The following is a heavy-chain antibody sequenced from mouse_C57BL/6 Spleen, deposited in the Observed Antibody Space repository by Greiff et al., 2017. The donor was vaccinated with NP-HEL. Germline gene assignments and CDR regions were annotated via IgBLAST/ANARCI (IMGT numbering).Heavy chain of an antibody. CDR2: IYPGDGDT. CDR3: AREYYDYDGAFAY. Sequence: QVQLKQSGPELVKPGASVKISCKASGYAFSSSWMNWVKQRPGKGLEWIGRIYPGDGDTNYNGKFKGKATLTADKSSSTAYMQLSSLTSEDSAVYFCAREYYDYDGAFAYWGQGTLVTVSA. J-gene: IGHJ3*01. V-gene: IGHV1-82*01. D-gene: IGHD2-4*01. CDR1: GYAFSSSW.